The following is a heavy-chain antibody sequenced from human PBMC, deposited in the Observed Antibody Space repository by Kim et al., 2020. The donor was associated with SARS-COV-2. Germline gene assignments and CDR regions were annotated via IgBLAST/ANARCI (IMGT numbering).Heavy chain of an antibody. V-gene: IGHV4-39*07. Sequence: SETLSLTCTVSGGSISSSSYYWGWIRQPPGKGLEWIGSIYYSGSTYYNPSLKSRVTISVDTSKNQFSLKLSSVTAADTAVYYCARDIVLPYSSSDYFDYWGQGTLVTVSS. CDR2: IYYSGST. D-gene: IGHD6-6*01. J-gene: IGHJ4*02. CDR1: GGSISSSSYY. CDR3: ARDIVLPYSSSDYFDY.